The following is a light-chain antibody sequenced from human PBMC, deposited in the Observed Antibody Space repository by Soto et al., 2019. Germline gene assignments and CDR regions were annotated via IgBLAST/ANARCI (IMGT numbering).Light chain of an antibody. Sequence: QSVLTQPPSASGSPGQSVTISCTGTSSDVGGYNYVSWYQQHPGKAPKLMIYEVSKRPSGVPDRFSGSKSGNTASLTVSGLQAEDEADYYCSSYAGSNKLVVFGGGTQLPS. V-gene: IGLV2-8*01. CDR2: EVS. CDR1: SSDVGGYNY. J-gene: IGLJ2*01. CDR3: SSYAGSNKLVV.